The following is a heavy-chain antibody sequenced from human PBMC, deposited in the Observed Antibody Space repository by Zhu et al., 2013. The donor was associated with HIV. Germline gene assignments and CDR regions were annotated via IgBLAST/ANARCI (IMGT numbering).Heavy chain of an antibody. Sequence: QLKLVQSGPEVKRPGSSVKVSCETSGVYFNSLPISWLRQAPGQGFEWMGYVNPNTGATTYAQKFQGRVTLTTETSMGTGFLELTRLTPDDTAVYYCARGLGLIFAVVVWGQGTLVTVSA. CDR2: VNPNTGAT. CDR1: GVYFNSLP. CDR3: ARGLGLIFAVVV. J-gene: IGHJ4*02. D-gene: IGHD3-3*01. V-gene: IGHV1-2*02.